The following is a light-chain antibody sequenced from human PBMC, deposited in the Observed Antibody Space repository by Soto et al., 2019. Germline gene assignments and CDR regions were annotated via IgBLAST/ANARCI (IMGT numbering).Light chain of an antibody. Sequence: ALTQPASVSGSPGQSITISCTGTSSDIGSYHLVSWYQHHSGKAPKLIIYKVSQWPSGVSDRFSASKSGSTASLTISGLQAEDEADYYCCSYAGSNWGYVFGTGTKLTVL. CDR2: KVS. CDR3: CSYAGSNWGYV. CDR1: SSDIGSYHL. V-gene: IGLV2-23*02. J-gene: IGLJ1*01.